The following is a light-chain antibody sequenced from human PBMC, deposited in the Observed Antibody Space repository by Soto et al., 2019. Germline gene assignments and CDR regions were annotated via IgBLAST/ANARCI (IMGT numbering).Light chain of an antibody. V-gene: IGKV1-5*01. CDR1: QSISSW. J-gene: IGKJ1*01. CDR2: DAS. CDR3: QQYNSYWT. Sequence: DIQMTQSPSTLSASVGDRVTITCRASQSISSWLAWYQQKPGTAPKLLIYDASSLESGVPSRFSGSGSGTEFSLTISSLQPDDCATYYCQQYNSYWTFGQGTKVEIK.